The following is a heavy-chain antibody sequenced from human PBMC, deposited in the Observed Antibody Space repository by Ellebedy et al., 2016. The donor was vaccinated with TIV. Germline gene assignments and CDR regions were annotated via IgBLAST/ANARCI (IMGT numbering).Heavy chain of an antibody. CDR1: GFTFSSYA. CDR2: ISGSGGST. Sequence: GESLKISCAASGFTFSSYAMSWVRQAPGKGLEWVSAISGSGGSTYYADSVKGRFTISRDNSRDTLYLQMNSLRADDTAIYYCAKGRSGTYIHHAFDYWGQGTLVTVSS. V-gene: IGHV3-23*01. CDR3: AKGRSGTYIHHAFDY. J-gene: IGHJ4*02. D-gene: IGHD1-14*01.